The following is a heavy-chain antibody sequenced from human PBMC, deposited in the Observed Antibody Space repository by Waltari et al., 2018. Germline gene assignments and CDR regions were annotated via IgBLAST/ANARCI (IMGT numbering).Heavy chain of an antibody. V-gene: IGHV4-39*01. J-gene: IGHJ4*02. CDR1: GGSISSSSYY. CDR3: ASRYYYGSGSYYNGDY. CDR2: SYYMGGT. D-gene: IGHD3-10*01. Sequence: QLQLQESGPGLVKPSETLSLTCTVSGGSISSSSYYWGWIRQPPGKGLEWIGSSYYMGGTYYIPSLKSRVTISVATAKNQFSLKLRSVTAADTAVYYCASRYYYGSGSYYNGDYWGQGTLVTVSS.